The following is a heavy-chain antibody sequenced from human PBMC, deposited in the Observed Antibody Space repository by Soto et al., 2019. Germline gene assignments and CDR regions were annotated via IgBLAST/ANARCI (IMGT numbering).Heavy chain of an antibody. CDR1: GGAFGRYS. Sequence: QVQLEQSGPEVKRPGTSVKVSCKASGGAFGRYSVSWVRQAPGQGLEWIGGVIPVFGSVRYRQKFQGRLTITADRSTGTSHMELSDLRLDDSAVYFCAREPLSIHADGLAPWGQGTLVTVSS. J-gene: IGHJ5*02. CDR3: AREPLSIHADGLAP. V-gene: IGHV1-69*01. CDR2: VIPVFGSV.